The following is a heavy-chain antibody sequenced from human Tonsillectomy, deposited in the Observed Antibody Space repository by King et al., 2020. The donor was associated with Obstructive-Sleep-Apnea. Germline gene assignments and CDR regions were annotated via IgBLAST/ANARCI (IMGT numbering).Heavy chain of an antibody. CDR1: GFTFSSFW. V-gene: IGHV3-7*03. CDR2: IRQDGSEK. J-gene: IGHJ4*02. D-gene: IGHD3-16*02. CDR3: ARVGYDAVWGSYHSDY. Sequence: VQLVESGGGLVQPGGSLRLSCAASGFTFSSFWMNWVRQAPGKGLEWVANIRQDGSEKYYVDSVKGRFTISRDNAKNSLFLQMNSLRAEDTAVYYCARVGYDAVWGSYHSDYWGQGTLVTVSS.